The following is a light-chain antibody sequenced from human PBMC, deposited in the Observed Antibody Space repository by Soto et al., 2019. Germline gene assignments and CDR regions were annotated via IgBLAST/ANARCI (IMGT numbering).Light chain of an antibody. CDR2: ASS. Sequence: IQMTQSPVSLSASLGDRVTITCRASQSISSYLNWYQQKPGKAPKLLIYASSSLQSGVPSRFSGSGSGTDFTLTISSLQPEDFATYYCQQSYSTPVTFGQGTKVDIK. V-gene: IGKV1-39*01. CDR1: QSISSY. CDR3: QQSYSTPVT. J-gene: IGKJ1*01.